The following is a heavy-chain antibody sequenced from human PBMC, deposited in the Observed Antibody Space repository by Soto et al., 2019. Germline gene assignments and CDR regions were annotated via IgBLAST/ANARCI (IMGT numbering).Heavy chain of an antibody. Sequence: QVRLQEWGPGLVKPSQTLSLKCSVSGGSITTGGRYWSWIRQLPGKGLEWIGDIYYSGNTYYSASLKSRVTISVEAAKNQFSLKLGSVTAADTAVYYCAQALVFTGGDGFDIWGQGRLVTVSS. CDR2: IYYSGNT. V-gene: IGHV4-31*02. J-gene: IGHJ3*02. CDR1: GGSITTGGRY. CDR3: AQALVFTGGDGFDI. D-gene: IGHD1-1*01.